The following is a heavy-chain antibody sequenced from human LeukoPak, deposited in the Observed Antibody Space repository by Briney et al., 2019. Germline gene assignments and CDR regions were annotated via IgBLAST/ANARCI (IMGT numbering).Heavy chain of an antibody. CDR1: GGSISSYY. J-gene: IGHJ4*02. Sequence: SETLSLTCTVSGGSISSYYWSWIRQPAGKGLEWIGRIYTSGSTNHNPSLKSRVTISVDKSKNQFSLKVSSVTAADTAVYYCARERGDGYVDYWGQGTLVTVSS. CDR3: ARERGDGYVDY. CDR2: IYTSGST. V-gene: IGHV4-4*07. D-gene: IGHD3-10*01.